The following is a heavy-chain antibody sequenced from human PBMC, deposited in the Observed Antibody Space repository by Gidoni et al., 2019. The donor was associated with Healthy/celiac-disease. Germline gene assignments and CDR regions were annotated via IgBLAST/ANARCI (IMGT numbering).Heavy chain of an antibody. D-gene: IGHD2-15*01. Sequence: QVHLQESGPGLVRPSETLSLTCNVSGDSITSYYWSWIRQAPGKGLEWIASVYYTGSTSYNPSLRSRATISIDTSRSQFSLELTSVTAADTDVYYCAREWSAFDHWGQGALVTVSS. CDR1: GDSITSYY. CDR3: AREWSAFDH. V-gene: IGHV4-59*01. CDR2: VYYTGST. J-gene: IGHJ4*02.